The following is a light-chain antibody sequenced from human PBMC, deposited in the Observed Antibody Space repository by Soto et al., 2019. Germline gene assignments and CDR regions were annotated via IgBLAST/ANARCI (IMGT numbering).Light chain of an antibody. Sequence: EIVLTQSPATLSLSPGERATLSCRASQSVSTYLAWYQQKPGQAPRLLIYDASNRATGVPARFSGSGSGTDFTLTIPSLEPEDFAVYYCQQRSNWSYTFGQGTKLEIK. CDR1: QSVSTY. CDR3: QQRSNWSYT. V-gene: IGKV3-11*01. J-gene: IGKJ2*01. CDR2: DAS.